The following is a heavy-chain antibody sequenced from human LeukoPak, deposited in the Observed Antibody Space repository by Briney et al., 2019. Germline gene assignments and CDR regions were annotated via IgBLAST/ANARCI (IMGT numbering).Heavy chain of an antibody. V-gene: IGHV3-48*03. CDR3: ARGRSGYYYDY. Sequence: GGSLRLSCAASGFTLSSYEMNWVRQAPGKGLEWVSYISSSGSTIYYADSVKGRFTISRDNAKNSLYLQMNSLRAEDTAVYYCARGRSGYYYDYWGQGTLVTVSS. CDR1: GFTLSSYE. CDR2: ISSSGSTI. J-gene: IGHJ4*02. D-gene: IGHD3-3*01.